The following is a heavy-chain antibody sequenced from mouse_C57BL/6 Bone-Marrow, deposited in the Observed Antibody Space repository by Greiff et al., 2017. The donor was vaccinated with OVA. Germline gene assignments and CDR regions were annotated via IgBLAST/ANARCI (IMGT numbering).Heavy chain of an antibody. D-gene: IGHD1-2*01. V-gene: IGHV1-7*01. CDR2: TNPSSGYT. CDR1: GYTFTSYW. Sequence: QVQLQQSGAELSKPGASVQLSCKASGYTFTSYWMHWVKQRPGQGMEWIGYTNPSSGYTKYNQQSKNKATSTADKSSSTAFMQLSSLTYADSAVYYCARSEYYGHYMDYWGQGTSLTVSS. CDR3: ARSEYYGHYMDY. J-gene: IGHJ2*02.